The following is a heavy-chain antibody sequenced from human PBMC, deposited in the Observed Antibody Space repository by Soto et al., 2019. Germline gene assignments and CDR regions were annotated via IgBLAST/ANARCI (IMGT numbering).Heavy chain of an antibody. D-gene: IGHD6-13*01. J-gene: IGHJ4*02. CDR3: VRDCYSSSCFDL. Sequence: QVQLQESGPGLVKPSETLSLTCTVSGGSITPYYWSWIRQPPGKRLAWIGYISSSGFTNYNPSLDSRVTISVDTSKNQFSLKLSSVTAADTAVYYCVRDCYSSSCFDLWGQGTLVTVSS. CDR1: GGSITPYY. CDR2: ISSSGFT. V-gene: IGHV4-59*01.